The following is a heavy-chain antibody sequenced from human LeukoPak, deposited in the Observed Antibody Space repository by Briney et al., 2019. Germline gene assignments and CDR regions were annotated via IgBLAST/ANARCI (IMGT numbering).Heavy chain of an antibody. D-gene: IGHD7-27*01. CDR2: ITGNSGST. CDR1: GFTFDDYT. J-gene: IGHJ3*02. Sequence: GGSLRLSCAASGFTFDDYTMHWVRQPPGKGLEWVSGITGNSGSTDYADSVRGRFTISRDNAKNSLYLQMNTLREEDTALYYCAKGNWGNAFDIWGQGTMVTVSS. CDR3: AKGNWGNAFDI. V-gene: IGHV3-9*01.